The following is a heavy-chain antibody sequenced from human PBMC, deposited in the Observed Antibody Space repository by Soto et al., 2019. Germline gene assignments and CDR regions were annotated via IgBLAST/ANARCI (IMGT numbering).Heavy chain of an antibody. J-gene: IGHJ4*02. CDR1: GGSISSYY. CDR2: IYYSGST. D-gene: IGHD7-27*01. CDR3: ARDVWGSFDY. V-gene: IGHV4-59*01. Sequence: SETLSLTCTVSGGSISSYYWSWIRQPPGKGLEWIGYIYYSGSTNYNPSLKSRVTISVDTSKNQFSLKLSSVTAADTAVYYCARDVWGSFDYWGQGTLVTVSS.